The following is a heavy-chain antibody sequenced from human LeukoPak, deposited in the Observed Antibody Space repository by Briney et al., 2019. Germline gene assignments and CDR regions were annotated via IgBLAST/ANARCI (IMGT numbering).Heavy chain of an antibody. CDR3: ARLQGGAFDI. CDR2: INSDGRTT. V-gene: IGHV3-74*01. Sequence: PGGSLRLSCAASGFTFSNYWMHWVRQVPGKGLVWVSRINSDGRTTRYADSVKGRFTISRDNAKNTLFLQMNSLRAEDTAVYYCARLQGGAFDIWGQGTMVTVSS. J-gene: IGHJ3*02. D-gene: IGHD4-11*01. CDR1: GFTFSNYW.